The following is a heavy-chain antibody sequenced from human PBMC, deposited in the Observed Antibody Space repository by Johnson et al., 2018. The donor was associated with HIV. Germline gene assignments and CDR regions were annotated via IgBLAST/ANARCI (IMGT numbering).Heavy chain of an antibody. CDR3: AREGGGHDYGDRDAFDI. D-gene: IGHD4-17*01. CDR1: GFTVSSNY. CDR2: IYSGGDT. V-gene: IGHV3-66*01. Sequence: VQLVESGGGLIPPGGSLRLSCAASGFTVSSNYMTWVRQAPGTGLEWVSIIYSGGDTSYADSVKGRFTISRDDSKNTLYLQMNRLTAEDTAVYYCAREGGGHDYGDRDAFDIWGQGTMVTVSS. J-gene: IGHJ3*02.